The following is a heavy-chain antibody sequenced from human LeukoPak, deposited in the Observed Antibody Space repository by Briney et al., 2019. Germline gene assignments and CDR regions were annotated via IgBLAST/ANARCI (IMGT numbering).Heavy chain of an antibody. Sequence: PGGSLRLSRAASGFSFSSYAIHWVRQAPGKGLEWVVVISYDGSDKYYAHSVKGRFTISRDTSKNTLYLQMNSLKTEDTAVYYCARDTFGAGSPFHYYGMDVWGQGTTVTVSS. D-gene: IGHD3-10*01. J-gene: IGHJ6*02. V-gene: IGHV3-30*04. CDR3: ARDTFGAGSPFHYYGMDV. CDR1: GFSFSSYA. CDR2: ISYDGSDK.